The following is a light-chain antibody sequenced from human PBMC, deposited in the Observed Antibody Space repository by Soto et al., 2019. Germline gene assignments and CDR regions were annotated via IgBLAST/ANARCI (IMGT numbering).Light chain of an antibody. CDR3: QQYGSLLYT. J-gene: IGKJ2*01. Sequence: EIVLTQSPGTLSLSPGERATLSCRASQSVSSSYLAWYQQKPGQAPRLLIYGASSRATGIPDRFSGSGSGTDFSLTISRLEPEDFAVYYCQQYGSLLYTFGQGTKREIK. CDR1: QSVSSSY. CDR2: GAS. V-gene: IGKV3-20*01.